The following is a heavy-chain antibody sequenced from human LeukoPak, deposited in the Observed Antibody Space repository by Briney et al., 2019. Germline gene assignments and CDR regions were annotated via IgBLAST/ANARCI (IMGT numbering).Heavy chain of an antibody. CDR1: GGSISSYY. CDR3: ARHTPNRGGDAFDI. CDR2: IYYSGST. D-gene: IGHD7-27*01. V-gene: IGHV4-59*08. Sequence: SETLSLTCTVSGGSISSYYWSWIRQPPGKGLEWIGYIYYSGSTTYNPPLKSRVTMSVDTSKTQFSLQLSSVTAADTAVYYCARHTPNRGGDAFDIWGQGTMVTVSS. J-gene: IGHJ3*02.